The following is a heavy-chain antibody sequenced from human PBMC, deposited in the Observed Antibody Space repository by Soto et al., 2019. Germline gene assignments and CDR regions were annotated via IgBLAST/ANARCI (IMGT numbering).Heavy chain of an antibody. CDR2: ISSSSSYI. J-gene: IGHJ4*02. Sequence: EVQLVESGGGLVKPGGSLRLSCAASGFTFSSYSMNWVRQAPGKGLEWVSSISSSSSYIYYADSVKGRFTISRDNAKNSLYLQMNSLRAEDTAVYYCAREALSQLVPNFDYWGQGTLVTVSS. D-gene: IGHD6-6*01. V-gene: IGHV3-21*01. CDR1: GFTFSSYS. CDR3: AREALSQLVPNFDY.